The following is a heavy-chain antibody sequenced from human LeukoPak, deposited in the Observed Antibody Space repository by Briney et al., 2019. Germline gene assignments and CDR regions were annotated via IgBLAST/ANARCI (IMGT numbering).Heavy chain of an antibody. D-gene: IGHD3-22*01. V-gene: IGHV3-23*01. CDR3: AKDVKAYYYDGDYFDY. J-gene: IGHJ4*02. CDR1: GFTFSSYA. Sequence: HPGGSLRLSCAASGFTFSSYAMSWVRQAPGKGLEWVSAISGSGGSTYYADSVKGRFTISRDNSKNTLYLQMNSLRAEDTAVYYCAKDVKAYYYDGDYFDYWGQGTLVTVSS. CDR2: ISGSGGST.